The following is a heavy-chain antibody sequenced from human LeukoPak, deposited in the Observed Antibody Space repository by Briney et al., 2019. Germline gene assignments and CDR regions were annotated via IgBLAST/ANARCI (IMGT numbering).Heavy chain of an antibody. Sequence: GGSLRLSCAASGFTFSSYEMNWVRQAPGKGLEWVSSISSSSSYIYYADSVKGRFTISRDNAKNSLYLQMNSLRAEDTAVYYCARAGPYDFWSGYELPYYMDVWGKGTTVTVSS. V-gene: IGHV3-21*01. CDR2: ISSSSSYI. D-gene: IGHD3-3*01. J-gene: IGHJ6*03. CDR3: ARAGPYDFWSGYELPYYMDV. CDR1: GFTFSSYE.